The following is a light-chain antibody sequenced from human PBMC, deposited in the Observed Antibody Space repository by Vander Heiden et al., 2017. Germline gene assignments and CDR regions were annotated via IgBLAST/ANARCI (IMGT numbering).Light chain of an antibody. V-gene: IGKV1-39*01. CDR2: TAS. CDR1: QGISNY. CDR3: QQTYSTPPT. Sequence: ENQMTQSPSSLSASVGDGVTITCRASQGISNYLNWYQQKPGKGPELLIYTASTLKSGVPSRFRGSGSGTDFTLSISSLQPTDFATYYCQQTYSTPPTFGQGTKVEIK. J-gene: IGKJ1*01.